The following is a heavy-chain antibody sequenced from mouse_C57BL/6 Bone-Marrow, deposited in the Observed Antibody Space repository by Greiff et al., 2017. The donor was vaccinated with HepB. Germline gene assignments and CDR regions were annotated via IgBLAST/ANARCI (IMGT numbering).Heavy chain of an antibody. J-gene: IGHJ4*01. CDR1: GYTFTSYW. CDR3: ARRYYGSSTGYYAMDY. V-gene: IGHV1-64*01. Sequence: QVQLQQPGAELVKPGASVKLSCKASGYTFTSYWMHWVKQRPGQGLEWIGMIHPNSGSTNYNEKFKSKATLTVDKSSSTAYMQLSSLTSEDSAGYYCARRYYGSSTGYYAMDYWGQGTSVTVSS. D-gene: IGHD1-1*01. CDR2: IHPNSGST.